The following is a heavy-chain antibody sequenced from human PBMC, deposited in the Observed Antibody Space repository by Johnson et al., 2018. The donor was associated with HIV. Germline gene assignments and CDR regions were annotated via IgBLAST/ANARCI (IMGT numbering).Heavy chain of an antibody. J-gene: IGHJ3*02. D-gene: IGHD1-26*01. V-gene: IGHV3-20*04. CDR1: GFTFDDYG. CDR3: AKDLIELQGAFDI. CDR2: INWNGGST. Sequence: VQLVESGGGLVQPGRSLRLSCAASGFTFDDYGMSWVRQVPGKGLEWVSGINWNGGSTGYADSVKGRFTISRDNSKNTLYLQMNSLRAEDTAVYYCAKDLIELQGAFDIWGQGTMVTVSS.